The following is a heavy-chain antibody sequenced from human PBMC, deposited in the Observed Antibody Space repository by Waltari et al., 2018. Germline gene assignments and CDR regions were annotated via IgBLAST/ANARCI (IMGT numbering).Heavy chain of an antibody. Sequence: QVQLQQWGAGLLKPSETLSLTCAVYGGSFSGYYWRWIRQPPGKGLEWIGEINHSGSTNYNPSLKSRVTISVDTSKNQFSLKLSSVTAADTAVYYCARGRNSGSYYTPYYFDYWGQGTLVTVSS. J-gene: IGHJ4*02. D-gene: IGHD1-26*01. CDR2: INHSGST. CDR1: GGSFSGYY. V-gene: IGHV4-34*01. CDR3: ARGRNSGSYYTPYYFDY.